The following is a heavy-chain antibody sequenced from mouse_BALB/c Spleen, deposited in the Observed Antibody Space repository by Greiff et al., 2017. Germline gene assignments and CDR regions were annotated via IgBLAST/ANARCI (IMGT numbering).Heavy chain of an antibody. J-gene: IGHJ1*01. D-gene: IGHD1-1*01. Sequence: QVQLKQSGPGLVQPSQSLSITCTVSGFSLTSYGVHWVRQSPGKGLEWLGVIWSGGSTDYNAAFISRLSISKDNSKSQVFFKMNSLQANDTAIYYCARSPYYYDSSYWYFDVWGAGTTVTVSS. CDR2: IWSGGST. CDR1: GFSLTSYG. V-gene: IGHV2-2*02. CDR3: ARSPYYYDSSYWYFDV.